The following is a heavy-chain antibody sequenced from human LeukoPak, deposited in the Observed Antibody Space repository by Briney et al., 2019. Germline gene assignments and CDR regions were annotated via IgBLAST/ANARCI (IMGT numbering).Heavy chain of an antibody. V-gene: IGHV1-2*02. CDR3: ARDYSSGWYGGIDY. CDR1: GYTFTSYG. CDR2: INPNSGGT. J-gene: IGHJ4*02. Sequence: ASVKVSCKASGYTFTSYGISWVRQAPGQGLEWMGWINPNSGGTNYAQKFQGRVTMTRDTSISTAYMELSRLRSDDTAVYYCARDYSSGWYGGIDYWGQGTLVTVSS. D-gene: IGHD6-19*01.